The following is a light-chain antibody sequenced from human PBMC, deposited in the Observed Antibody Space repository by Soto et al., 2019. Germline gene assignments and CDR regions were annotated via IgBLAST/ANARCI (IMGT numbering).Light chain of an antibody. Sequence: EIVLTQSPGTLSLSPWERATLSCRASQSVSSSYLAWYQQKPGQAPRLLIYGASSRATGIPDRFSGSGSGTDFTLTISRLEPEDFAVYYCQQCNNWPWTFGQGTKVDIK. CDR2: GAS. V-gene: IGKV3D-20*02. CDR1: QSVSSSY. J-gene: IGKJ1*01. CDR3: QQCNNWPWT.